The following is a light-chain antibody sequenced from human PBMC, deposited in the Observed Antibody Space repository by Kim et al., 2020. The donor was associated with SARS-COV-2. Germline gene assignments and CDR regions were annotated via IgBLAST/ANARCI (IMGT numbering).Light chain of an antibody. CDR3: NPRDSGDHRYA. Sequence: SSELTQDPAVSVALGQTVRITCQGDSLRSYYARWYQQKPGPAPVLVIYGKNSRLSGITDRFSGLSSGNTASLTITRAQAEHEADHESNPRDSGDHRYAFG. CDR2: GKN. V-gene: IGLV3-19*01. J-gene: IGLJ1*01. CDR1: SLRSYY.